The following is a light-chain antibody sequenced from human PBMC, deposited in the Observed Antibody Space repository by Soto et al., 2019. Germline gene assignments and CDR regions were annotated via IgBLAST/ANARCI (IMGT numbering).Light chain of an antibody. J-gene: IGKJ5*01. CDR1: QSVSSY. CDR3: QQRSNWLIT. CDR2: DAS. Sequence: ESVLTQSPATLFLSPGERATLSCRASQSVSSYLAWYQQKPGQAPRLLIYDASNRATGIPARFSGSGSGTDFTLTISSLEPEDFAVYYCQQRSNWLITFGQGTRLEIK. V-gene: IGKV3-11*01.